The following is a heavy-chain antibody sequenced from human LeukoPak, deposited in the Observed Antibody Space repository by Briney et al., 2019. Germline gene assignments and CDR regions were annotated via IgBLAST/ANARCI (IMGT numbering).Heavy chain of an antibody. CDR2: INHSGST. D-gene: IGHD3-3*01. V-gene: IGHV4-39*07. CDR1: ADSISSSSYF. Sequence: SETLSLTCTVSADSISSSSYFWGWIRQPPRKGLEWIGEINHSGSTNYNPSLKSRVTISVDTSKNQFSLKLSSVTAADTAVYYCATKESRFLEWLPIPRSYFDHWGQGTLVTVSS. J-gene: IGHJ4*02. CDR3: ATKESRFLEWLPIPRSYFDH.